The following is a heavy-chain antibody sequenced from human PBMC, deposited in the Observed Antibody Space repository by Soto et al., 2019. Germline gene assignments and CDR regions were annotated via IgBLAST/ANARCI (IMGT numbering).Heavy chain of an antibody. CDR2: INPSGGST. CDR1: GYTLTSYY. CDR3: ARAPGIAAAGQDYYGMDV. J-gene: IGHJ6*02. V-gene: IGHV1-46*01. D-gene: IGHD6-13*01. Sequence: ASVKVSCKASGYTLTSYYIHWVRQAPGQGLEWMGIINPSGGSTSYAQKFQGRVTMTRDTSTSTVYMELSSLRSEDTAVYYCARAPGIAAAGQDYYGMDVWGQGTTVTVSS.